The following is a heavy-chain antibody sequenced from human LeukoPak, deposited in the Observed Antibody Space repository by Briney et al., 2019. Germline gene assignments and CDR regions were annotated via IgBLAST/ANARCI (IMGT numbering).Heavy chain of an antibody. D-gene: IGHD2-15*01. CDR2: INPYSGDT. CDR3: AKMGNCDSSGCTPADY. V-gene: IGHV1-2*02. J-gene: IGHJ4*02. CDR1: GYTFIGYY. Sequence: GASVKVSCTASGYTFIGYYMNWVRQAPGQGLEWMGWINPYSGDTNYAQNFQGRLTMTRDTSIRTVYMDLSGLISDDTAIYYCAKMGNCDSSGCTPADYWGQGTLVTVSS.